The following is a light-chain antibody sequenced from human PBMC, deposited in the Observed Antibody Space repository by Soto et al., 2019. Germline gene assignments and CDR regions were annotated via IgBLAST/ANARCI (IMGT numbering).Light chain of an antibody. CDR2: RNN. Sequence: QSVLTQPPSASGTPGQRVTISCSGSSSNIGSNYAYWYQQLPGTAPKLLIYRNNQRPSGVPDRFSGSKSGTSASLAISGLRSEDVADYYCAAWDDSLSGSYVFGTGTKVTVL. V-gene: IGLV1-47*01. J-gene: IGLJ1*01. CDR1: SSNIGSNY. CDR3: AAWDDSLSGSYV.